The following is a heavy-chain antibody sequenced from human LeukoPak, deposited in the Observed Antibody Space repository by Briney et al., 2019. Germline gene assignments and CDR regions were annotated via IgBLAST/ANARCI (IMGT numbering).Heavy chain of an antibody. V-gene: IGHV1-18*01. CDR2: VSAYNGKT. CDR1: GYAFNAYY. J-gene: IGHJ4*02. D-gene: IGHD3-10*01. CDR3: ARVKEIFGSGSYLGDY. Sequence: ASVKVSCKASGYAFNAYYIVWVRQAPGQGLEWMGWVSAYNGKTNYAERLEGRVTMTTDTSTTTAYMELTSLRSDDTAVYYCARVKEIFGSGSYLGDYWGQGTLVTVSS.